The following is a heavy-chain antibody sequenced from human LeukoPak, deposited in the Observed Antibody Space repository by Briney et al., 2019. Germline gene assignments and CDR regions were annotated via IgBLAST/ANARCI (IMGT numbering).Heavy chain of an antibody. J-gene: IGHJ6*02. V-gene: IGHV3-23*01. D-gene: IGHD2-2*01. CDR2: ISGSGGST. CDR1: GFTFSSYA. CDR3: AKDLPAATLNYYYYGMDV. Sequence: GGSLRLSCAASGFTFSSYAMSWVRQAPGKGLEWVSAISGSGGSTYYADSVKGRFTISRDNSKNTLYLQMNSLRAEDTAVYYCAKDLPAATLNYYYYGMDVWGQGTTVTVSS.